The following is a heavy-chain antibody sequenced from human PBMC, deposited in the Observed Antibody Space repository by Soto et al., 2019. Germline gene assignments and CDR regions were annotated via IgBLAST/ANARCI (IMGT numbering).Heavy chain of an antibody. CDR1: GFTFTSSA. CDR2: IVVGSRNT. D-gene: IGHD6-19*01. CDR3: AADHSSGFMTQNYYYGMDV. J-gene: IGHJ6*02. V-gene: IGHV1-58*01. Sequence: SVKVSCKASGFTFTSSAVQWVRQARGQRLEWIGWIVVGSRNTNYAQKFQERVTITRDMSTSTAYMELSSLRSEDTAVYYCAADHSSGFMTQNYYYGMDVWGQGTTVTVSS.